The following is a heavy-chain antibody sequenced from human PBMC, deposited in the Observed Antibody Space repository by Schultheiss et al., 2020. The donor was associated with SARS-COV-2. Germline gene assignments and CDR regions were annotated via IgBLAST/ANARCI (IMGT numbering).Heavy chain of an antibody. Sequence: ASVKVSCKASGYTFTNYYIHWVRQAPGQGLEWMGMINPRDGGTTYPQKFQGRLTMTGDTSTTTVYMELSSLRSDDTAVYYCAREPLDPSQETVGISHYYGMDVWGQGTTVTVSS. CDR3: AREPLDPSQETVGISHYYGMDV. CDR1: GYTFTNYY. V-gene: IGHV1-46*01. J-gene: IGHJ6*02. CDR2: INPRDGGT. D-gene: IGHD1-1*01.